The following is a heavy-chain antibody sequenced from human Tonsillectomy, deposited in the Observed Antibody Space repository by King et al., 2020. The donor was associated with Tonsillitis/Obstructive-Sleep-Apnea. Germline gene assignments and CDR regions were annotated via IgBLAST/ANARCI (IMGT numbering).Heavy chain of an antibody. CDR2: IYYSGGT. V-gene: IGHV4-59*08. CDR1: GASISSYY. Sequence: VQLQESGPGLVKPSETLSLTCTVSGASISSYYWSWIRQPPGKGLEWIGYIYYSGGTNYNPSLESRVTISVDTSKDQFSLKLNSVTAADTAVYYCARAPYSGSFLVYWGQGTLVTVSS. CDR3: ARAPYSGSFLVY. J-gene: IGHJ4*02. D-gene: IGHD1-26*01.